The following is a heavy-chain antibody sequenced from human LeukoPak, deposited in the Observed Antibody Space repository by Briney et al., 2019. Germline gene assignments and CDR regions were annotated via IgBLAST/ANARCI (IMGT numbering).Heavy chain of an antibody. CDR2: INHSGST. CDR1: GGSFSGYY. CDR3: ARRTYSENYWKHFDS. V-gene: IGHV4-34*01. D-gene: IGHD1-26*01. J-gene: IGHJ4*02. Sequence: SETLSLTCAVYGGSFSGYYWSWIRQPPGKGLEWIGEINHSGSTNYNPSLKSRVTISVDTSKNQFSLKLSSVTAADTAVYYCARRTYSENYWKHFDSWGQGTLVTVSS.